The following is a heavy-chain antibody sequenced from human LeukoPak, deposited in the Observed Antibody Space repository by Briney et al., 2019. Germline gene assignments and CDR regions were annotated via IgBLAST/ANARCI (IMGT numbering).Heavy chain of an antibody. V-gene: IGHV4-39*01. CDR2: THYNGNT. D-gene: IGHD5-18*01. J-gene: IGHJ4*02. CDR1: GASITSGTNC. CDR3: ARQVYNYGHLPYYFDY. Sequence: PSETLSLTCSVSGASITSGTNCWGWIRQSPGKGLEWIGNTHYNGNTYYNASLKSRVTISVDTSENQFSLKLKSVTAADTAVYYCARQVYNYGHLPYYFDYWGQGTLVTVSS.